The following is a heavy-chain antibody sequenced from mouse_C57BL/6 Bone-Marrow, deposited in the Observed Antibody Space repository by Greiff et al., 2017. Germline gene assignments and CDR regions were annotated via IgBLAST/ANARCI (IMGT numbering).Heavy chain of an antibody. CDR1: GYTFTDYE. Sequence: VQLQQSGAELVRPGASVTLSCKASGYTFTDYEMHWVKQTPVHGLEWIGAIDPETGGTAYNQKFKGKAILTADKSSSTAYMALRSLTSEDSAVYYWTRNYYGSSYWYFDVWGTGTTVTVSS. D-gene: IGHD1-1*01. CDR3: TRNYYGSSYWYFDV. CDR2: IDPETGGT. V-gene: IGHV1-15*01. J-gene: IGHJ1*03.